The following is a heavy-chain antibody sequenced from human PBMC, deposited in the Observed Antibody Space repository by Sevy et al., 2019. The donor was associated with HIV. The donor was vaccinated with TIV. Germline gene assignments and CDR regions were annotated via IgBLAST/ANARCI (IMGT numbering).Heavy chain of an antibody. CDR1: GFSFSSFY. J-gene: IGHJ6*02. Sequence: GGSLRLSCAASGFSFSSFYMTWIRQAPGKGLQWVAYISSSGQTTYYADSVKGRFVVSRDNAKNSLFLHINSLRAEDTGVFFCARIPAMSPPNYGMTFGAKGPRSPSP. CDR2: ISSSGQTT. CDR3: ARIPAMSPPNYGMT. V-gene: IGHV3-11*01. D-gene: IGHD2-2*01.